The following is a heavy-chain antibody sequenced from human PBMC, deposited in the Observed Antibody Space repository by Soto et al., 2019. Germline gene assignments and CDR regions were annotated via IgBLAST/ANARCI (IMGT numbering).Heavy chain of an antibody. CDR2: INPNSGGT. Sequence: QVQLVQSGAAVKKPGASVKVSCKASGYTFTDYYVHWVRQAPGQGLEWMGWINPNSGGTKSAQKFQGRVNMTRDTSISTAYMKLSRLRSDDTAVYYCARRKGDYYDSSGYHYYFDYWGQGTLVTVSS. CDR1: GYTFTDYY. V-gene: IGHV1-2*02. J-gene: IGHJ4*02. D-gene: IGHD3-22*01. CDR3: ARRKGDYYDSSGYHYYFDY.